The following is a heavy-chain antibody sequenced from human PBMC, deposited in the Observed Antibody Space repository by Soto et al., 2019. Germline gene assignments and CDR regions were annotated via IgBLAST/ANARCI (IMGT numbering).Heavy chain of an antibody. CDR2: IYYSGST. CDR1: GGSVSSGSHY. CDR3: ARDRWFDP. J-gene: IGHJ5*02. V-gene: IGHV4-61*01. Sequence: QVQLQESGPGLVKPSETLSLTCTVSGGSVSSGSHYWSWIRQPPGKGLEWIGYIYYSGSTNYNPSLKSRVTISADTSKNQFSRKLSSVTAADTAVYYCARDRWFDPWGQGTLVTVSS.